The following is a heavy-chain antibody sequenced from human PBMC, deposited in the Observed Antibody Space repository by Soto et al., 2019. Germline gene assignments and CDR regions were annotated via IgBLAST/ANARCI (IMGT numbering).Heavy chain of an antibody. Sequence: PSETLSLTCTVSGGSISSSSYYWAWVRQPPGRGLEWIGFIYYAGSTKYNPSLNSRVTISVDTSKNQFSLTVTSVTAADTAVYYCARRIVATGTFDYWGQGTLVTVSS. D-gene: IGHD5-12*01. J-gene: IGHJ4*02. CDR3: ARRIVATGTFDY. CDR2: IYYAGST. V-gene: IGHV4-61*05. CDR1: GGSISSSSYY.